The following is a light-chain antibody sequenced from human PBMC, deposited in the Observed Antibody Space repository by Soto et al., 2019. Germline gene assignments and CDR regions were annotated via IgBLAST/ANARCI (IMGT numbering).Light chain of an antibody. V-gene: IGKV3-15*01. Sequence: EIVMTQSPATLSVSPGERVTLSCRASQSVSSNLAWYQQKPGQAPRLLIYGASTRATGIPARFSGSGSGTEFTLTLTSLQSADIAVYYCQHYNNVPRTFGQGTKVDIK. CDR2: GAS. J-gene: IGKJ1*01. CDR1: QSVSSN. CDR3: QHYNNVPRT.